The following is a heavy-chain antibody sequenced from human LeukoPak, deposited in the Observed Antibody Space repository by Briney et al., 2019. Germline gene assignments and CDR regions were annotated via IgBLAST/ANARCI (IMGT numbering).Heavy chain of an antibody. CDR1: GGSFSGYY. D-gene: IGHD2-21*02. CDR2: INHSGST. Sequence: PSETLSLTCAVYGGSFSGYYWSWIRQPPGKGLGWIGEINHSGSTNYNPSLKSRGTISVDTSKKQFSLKLRSVTAADTAVYYCARGFGSIVVVTGGSAGGYGMDVWGQGTTVPVSS. J-gene: IGHJ6*02. V-gene: IGHV4-34*01. CDR3: ARGFGSIVVVTGGSAGGYGMDV.